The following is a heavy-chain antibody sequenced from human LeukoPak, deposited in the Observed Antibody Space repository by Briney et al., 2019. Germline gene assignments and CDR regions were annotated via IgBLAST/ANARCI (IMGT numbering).Heavy chain of an antibody. CDR3: ASPDPTATDY. V-gene: IGHV3-21*01. CDR1: GFTFSSYS. CDR2: ISSSSSYI. J-gene: IGHJ4*02. D-gene: IGHD5-18*01. Sequence: PGGPLRLSCAASGFTFSSYSMNWVRQAPGKGLEGVSSISSSSSYIYYADSVKGRFTISRDNAKNSLYLQMNSLRAEDTAVYYCASPDPTATDYWGQGTLVTVSS.